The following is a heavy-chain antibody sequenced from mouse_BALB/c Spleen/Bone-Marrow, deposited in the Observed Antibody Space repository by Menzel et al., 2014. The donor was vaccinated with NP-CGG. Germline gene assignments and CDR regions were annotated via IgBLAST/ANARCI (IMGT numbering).Heavy chain of an antibody. J-gene: IGHJ4*01. D-gene: IGHD2-14*01. CDR2: IYPGSGNT. V-gene: IGHV1-84*02. CDR3: ARQVRLFYAMDY. Sequence: QVQLKESGPELVKPGASVKISCKASGYTFTGYYINWVKQKPGQGLEWIGWIYPGSGNTKYNEKFKGKATLTVDTSSSTAYMPLSSLTSEDTAVYFCARQVRLFYAMDYWGQGTSVTVSS. CDR1: GYTFTGYY.